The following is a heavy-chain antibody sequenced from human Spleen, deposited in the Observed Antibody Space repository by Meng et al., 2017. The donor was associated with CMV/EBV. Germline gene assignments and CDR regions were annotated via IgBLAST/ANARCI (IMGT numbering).Heavy chain of an antibody. CDR3: ARRRDYYDSTAWGMDV. D-gene: IGHD3-22*01. V-gene: IGHV4-59*12. J-gene: IGHJ6*02. CDR2: IYYSGST. Sequence: GSLRLSCTVSGGSISSYYWSWIRQPPGKGLEWVGYIYYSGSTNYNPSLKSRVTISADKSISTAYLQWSSLKASDTAMYYCARRRDYYDSTAWGMDVWGQGTTVTVSS. CDR1: GGSISSYY.